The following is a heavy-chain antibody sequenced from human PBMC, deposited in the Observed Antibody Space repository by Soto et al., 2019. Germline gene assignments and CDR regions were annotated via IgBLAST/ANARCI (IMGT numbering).Heavy chain of an antibody. CDR2: ISPDNGNT. CDR3: ARVYCSGGGCYGIDY. V-gene: IGHV1-18*01. Sequence: ASVKVSCKASGYTFTIYGINWVRQAPGQGLEWMGWISPDNGNTNYAQKLQGRVTMTTDTSTSTAYMELRSLRSEDTAVYYCARVYCSGGGCYGIDYWGQGTLVTVSS. D-gene: IGHD2-15*01. J-gene: IGHJ4*02. CDR1: GYTFTIYG.